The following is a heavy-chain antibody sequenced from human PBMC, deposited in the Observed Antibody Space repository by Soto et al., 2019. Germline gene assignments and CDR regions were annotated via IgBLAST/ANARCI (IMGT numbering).Heavy chain of an antibody. V-gene: IGHV4-30-4*01. CDR1: GGSVTSDEDY. CDR2: ISNSGST. D-gene: IGHD5-18*01. CDR3: ATESGSTYGYFDY. Sequence: QMQLQESGPGLVKPSETLSLTCTVSGGSVTSDEDYWSWIRQSPGKGLEWIGYISNSGSTGYNPLLKPQLSMSVDRSKHQFTLRLTSVTPAYTAEYSCATESGSTYGYFDYWGQGTQVTVSS. J-gene: IGHJ4*02.